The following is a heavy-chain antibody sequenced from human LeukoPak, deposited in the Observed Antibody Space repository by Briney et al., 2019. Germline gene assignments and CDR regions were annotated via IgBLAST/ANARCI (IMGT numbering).Heavy chain of an antibody. CDR1: GFTFSDYY. CDR2: ISSDRSTI. D-gene: IGHD2-15*01. CDR3: ARVKVVVAATGYYYYMDV. J-gene: IGHJ6*03. V-gene: IGHV3-11*04. Sequence: GGSLRLSCAASGFTFSDYYMSWIRQAPGKGLEWVSYISSDRSTIYYADSVKGRFTISRDNAKNSLYLQMNSLRAEDTAVYYCARVKVVVAATGYYYYMDVWGKGTTVTVSS.